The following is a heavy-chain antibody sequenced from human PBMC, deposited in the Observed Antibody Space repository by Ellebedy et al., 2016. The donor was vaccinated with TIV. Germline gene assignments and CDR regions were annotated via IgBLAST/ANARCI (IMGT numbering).Heavy chain of an antibody. CDR1: GFTYSSYA. D-gene: IGHD3-10*01. J-gene: IGHJ4*02. CDR2: ISGSGGST. V-gene: IGHV3-23*01. CDR3: ARDMANKGSITMVRGVDY. Sequence: GESLKISCAASGFTYSSYAMSRVRQAPGKGLEWVSAISGSGGSTYYAHSVKGRFTISNDNSKNTRYLQMNSLRAEDTAVYYCARDMANKGSITMVRGVDYWGQGTLVTVSS.